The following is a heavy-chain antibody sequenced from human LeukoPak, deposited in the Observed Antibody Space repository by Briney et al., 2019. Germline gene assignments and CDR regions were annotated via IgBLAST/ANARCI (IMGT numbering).Heavy chain of an antibody. CDR1: GGSISSGDYY. CDR3: ARVNYDYYYYMDV. D-gene: IGHD4-23*01. Sequence: TSETLSLTCTVSGGSISSGDYYWSWIRQPPGKGLEWIGYIYYSGSTYYNPSLKSRVTISVDMSKNQFSLKLSSVTVADTAVYYCARVNYDYYYYMDVWGKGTTVTVSS. CDR2: IYYSGST. V-gene: IGHV4-30-4*08. J-gene: IGHJ6*03.